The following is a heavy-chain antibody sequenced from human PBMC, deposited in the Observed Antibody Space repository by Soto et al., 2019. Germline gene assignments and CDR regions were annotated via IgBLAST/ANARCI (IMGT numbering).Heavy chain of an antibody. J-gene: IGHJ6*02. CDR1: GFTFSSYG. CDR3: AKDTAMEYYYGMDV. V-gene: IGHV3-30*18. CDR2: ISYDGSNK. D-gene: IGHD5-18*01. Sequence: LGLSCAASGFTFSSYGMHWVRQAPGKGLEWVAVISYDGSNKYYADSVKGRFTISRDNSKNTLYLQMNSLRAEDTAVYYCAKDTAMEYYYGMDVWGQGTTVTVSS.